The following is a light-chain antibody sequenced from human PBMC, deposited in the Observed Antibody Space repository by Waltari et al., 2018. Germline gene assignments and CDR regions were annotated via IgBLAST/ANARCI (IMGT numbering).Light chain of an antibody. Sequence: EIVLTQSPATLPLSPGERATLSCRASQSVYNYLVWYQQKPGQPPMLLIYDTSNRATGIPARFSGSGSGTDFTLTISSLEPEDFAVYYCQQRSAWPGTFGQGTKLDIK. CDR2: DTS. CDR3: QQRSAWPGT. J-gene: IGKJ2*02. CDR1: QSVYNY. V-gene: IGKV3-11*01.